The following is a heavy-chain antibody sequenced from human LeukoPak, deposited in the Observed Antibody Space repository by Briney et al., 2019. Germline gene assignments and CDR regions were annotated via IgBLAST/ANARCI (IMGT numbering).Heavy chain of an antibody. J-gene: IGHJ3*01. CDR2: IDYTEST. V-gene: IGHV4-39*01. CDR1: GGSVSSTSYF. D-gene: IGHD4-17*01. Sequence: SETLSLTCTVSGGSVSSTSYFWGWIRQPPGKGLEWIGSIDYTESTYHNPSLKRRVTISVDTSRNQFSLKLSSVTAADTAIYYCAKQPAWGTATSTGAFDFWGQGTMVTVSS. CDR3: AKQPAWGTATSTGAFDF.